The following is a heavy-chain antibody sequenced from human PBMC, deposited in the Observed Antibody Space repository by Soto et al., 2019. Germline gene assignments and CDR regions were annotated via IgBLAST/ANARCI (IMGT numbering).Heavy chain of an antibody. Sequence: QVHLVQSGAEVKKPGASVKVSCKESGYSLTSYYMHWVRQAPGQGLEWMGITNPGDGSTRYAQKCTGRVTITSDTSTSTVYVEIISLTSEDTGVYYCARSYVTSRPIDYWGQGTMVTVSS. CDR1: GYSLTSYY. V-gene: IGHV1-46*01. D-gene: IGHD3-10*02. CDR2: TNPGDGST. CDR3: ARSYVTSRPIDY. J-gene: IGHJ4*02.